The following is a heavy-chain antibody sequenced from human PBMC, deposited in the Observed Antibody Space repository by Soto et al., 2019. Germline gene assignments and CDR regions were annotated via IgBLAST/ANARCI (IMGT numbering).Heavy chain of an antibody. V-gene: IGHV4-59*08. CDR2: IYYSGST. J-gene: IGHJ4*02. CDR3: ARLYGVYFDY. D-gene: IGHD4-17*01. CDR1: GGSISSYY. Sequence: TSETLSLTCTVSGGSISSYYWSWIRQPPGKGLEWIGYIYYSGSTNYNPSLKSRVTISVDTSKNQFSLKLSSVTAADTAVYYCARLYGVYFDYWGQGTLVTVSS.